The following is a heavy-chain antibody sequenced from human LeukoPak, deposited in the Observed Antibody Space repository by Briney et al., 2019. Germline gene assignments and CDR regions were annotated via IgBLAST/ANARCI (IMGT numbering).Heavy chain of an antibody. D-gene: IGHD3-16*01. J-gene: IGHJ4*02. Sequence: SETLSLTCTVSGYSISSGYYWGWIRQPPGKGLEWIGSIYHSGSTYYNPSLKSRVTTSVDTSKNQFSLKLSSVTAADTAVYYCARGGKEGDYWGQGTLVTVSS. V-gene: IGHV4-38-2*02. CDR1: GYSISSGYY. CDR2: IYHSGST. CDR3: ARGGKEGDY.